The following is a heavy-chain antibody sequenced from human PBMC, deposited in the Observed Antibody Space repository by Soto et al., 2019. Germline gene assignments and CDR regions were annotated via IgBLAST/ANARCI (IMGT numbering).Heavy chain of an antibody. Sequence: QVQLVQSGAEVTKTGASVKVSCKASGYTFTSYYMHWVRQAPGQGLEWMGIINPSGGSTSYAQKCQGRVTMTRDTSTSTVYMELSSLRSEDTAVYYCAREVDYGDDAVYYYYGMDVWGQGTTVTVSS. J-gene: IGHJ6*02. CDR2: INPSGGST. D-gene: IGHD4-17*01. CDR3: AREVDYGDDAVYYYYGMDV. CDR1: GYTFTSYY. V-gene: IGHV1-46*01.